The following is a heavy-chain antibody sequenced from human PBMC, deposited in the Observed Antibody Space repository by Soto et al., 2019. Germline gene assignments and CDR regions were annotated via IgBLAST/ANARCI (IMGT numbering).Heavy chain of an antibody. D-gene: IGHD6-13*01. CDR2: IDYDGTTT. CDR3: ARGPRPSSAGTGAY. J-gene: IGHJ4*02. V-gene: IGHV3-74*01. Sequence: GGSLRRSYAASGFAFDSYWMQWVRPVPGEGPVWVSRIDYDGTTTTYADSVKGRFTISRDNAKNTLYLQMNSLRAEDTAVYYCARGPRPSSAGTGAYWGQGTLVTVSS. CDR1: GFAFDSYW.